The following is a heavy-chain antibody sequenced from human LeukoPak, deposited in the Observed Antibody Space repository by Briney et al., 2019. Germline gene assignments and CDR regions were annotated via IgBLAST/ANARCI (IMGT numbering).Heavy chain of an antibody. Sequence: GGSLRLSCAASGFTFSSYWMTWVRQAPGKGLEWVANIKQDGSEKYYVDSVKGRFTISRDNAKNSLYLQVNSLRAEDTAVYYCARENDSGWSGPFDYWGQGTLVTVSS. CDR1: GFTFSSYW. CDR3: ARENDSGWSGPFDY. J-gene: IGHJ4*02. D-gene: IGHD6-19*01. V-gene: IGHV3-7*03. CDR2: IKQDGSEK.